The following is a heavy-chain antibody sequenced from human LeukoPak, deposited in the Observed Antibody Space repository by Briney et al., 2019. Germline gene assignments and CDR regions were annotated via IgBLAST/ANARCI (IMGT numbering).Heavy chain of an antibody. CDR3: AKRGVVIRVILVGCHKEDYFFDS. Sequence: GGSLRLSCAVSGITVSNYGMSWVRQAPGKGLEWVAGISGSGGGTNYADSVKGRFTISRDNFKNTLYLQMNRLRAEDTAVYFCAKRGVVIRVILVGCHKEDYFFDSWGQGAMVSVSS. V-gene: IGHV3-23*01. CDR2: ISGSGGGT. J-gene: IGHJ4*02. CDR1: GITVSNYG. D-gene: IGHD3-22*01.